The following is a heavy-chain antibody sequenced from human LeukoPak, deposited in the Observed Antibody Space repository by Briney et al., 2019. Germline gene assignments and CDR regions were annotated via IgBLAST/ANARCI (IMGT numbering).Heavy chain of an antibody. CDR2: IYTSGST. V-gene: IGHV4-4*07. Sequence: SETLSLTCTVSGGSISSYYWSWIRQPAGKGLEWIGRIYTSGSTNYNPSLKSRVTISVDTSKNQFSLKLSSVTAADTAVYYCARDRLYPGVAWFGAASDAFDTWGQGTMVTVSS. D-gene: IGHD3-10*01. J-gene: IGHJ3*02. CDR3: ARDRLYPGVAWFGAASDAFDT. CDR1: GGSISSYY.